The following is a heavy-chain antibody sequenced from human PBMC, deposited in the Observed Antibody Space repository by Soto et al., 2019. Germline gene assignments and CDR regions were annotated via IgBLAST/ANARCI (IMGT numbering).Heavy chain of an antibody. CDR1: GFTFSSYG. Sequence: ESGGGVVQPGRSLRLSCAASGFTFSSYGMHWVRQAPGKGLEWVAVIWYDGSNKYYADSVKGRFTISRDNSKNTLYLQMNSLRAEDTAVYYCARPRRDGYNPNYGMDVWGQGTTVTVSS. V-gene: IGHV3-33*01. D-gene: IGHD5-12*01. CDR3: ARPRRDGYNPNYGMDV. CDR2: IWYDGSNK. J-gene: IGHJ6*02.